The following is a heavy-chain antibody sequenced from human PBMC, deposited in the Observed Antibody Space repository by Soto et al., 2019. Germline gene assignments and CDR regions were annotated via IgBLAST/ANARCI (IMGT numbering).Heavy chain of an antibody. J-gene: IGHJ4*02. Sequence: SETLSLTCAVSGYSISSSNWWGWIRQPPGKGLEWIGSIYYSGSTDYNPSLKSRVTISVDTSKNQFSLKLTSVTAADTAVHYCARSGGLQHIDYWGQGTLVTVSS. V-gene: IGHV4-38-2*01. CDR3: ARSGGLQHIDY. CDR1: GYSISSSNW. CDR2: IYYSGST. D-gene: IGHD4-4*01.